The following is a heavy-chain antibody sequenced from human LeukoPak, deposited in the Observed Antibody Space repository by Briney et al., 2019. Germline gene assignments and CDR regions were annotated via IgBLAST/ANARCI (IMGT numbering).Heavy chain of an antibody. V-gene: IGHV4-30-4*01. CDR3: AGGVVVVAATPYYFDY. CDR2: IYYSGST. D-gene: IGHD2-15*01. Sequence: PSQTLSLTCTVSGGSISSGDYYWSWIRQPPGKGLEWIGYIYYSGSTYYNPSLKSRVTISVDTSKNQFSLKLSSVTAADTAVYYCAGGVVVVAATPYYFDYWGQGTLVTVSS. CDR1: GGSISSGDYY. J-gene: IGHJ4*02.